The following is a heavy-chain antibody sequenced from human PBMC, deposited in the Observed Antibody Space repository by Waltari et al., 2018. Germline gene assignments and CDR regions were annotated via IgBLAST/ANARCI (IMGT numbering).Heavy chain of an antibody. D-gene: IGHD6-13*01. CDR3: AKYLPDSSWSQVGY. Sequence: EVQLVESGGGLVQPGGSLRLSCAASGFTFSSYSMNWVRQAPGKGLEWVSYISSSSSTIYYADSVKGRFTISRDNAKNSLYLQMNSLRAEDTAVYYCAKYLPDSSWSQVGYWGQGTLVTVSS. V-gene: IGHV3-48*01. J-gene: IGHJ4*02. CDR2: ISSSSSTI. CDR1: GFTFSSYS.